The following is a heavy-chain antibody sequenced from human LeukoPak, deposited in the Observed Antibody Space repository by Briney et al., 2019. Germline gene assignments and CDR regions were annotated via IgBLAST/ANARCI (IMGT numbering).Heavy chain of an antibody. CDR1: GFTFSSYS. D-gene: IGHD5-24*01. J-gene: IGHJ4*02. Sequence: GGSLRLSCAASGFTFSSYSMNWVRQAPGKGLEWVSSISSSSSYIYYADSVKGRFTISRDNAKNSLYLQMNSLRAEDTAAYYCASCRDGYNSNYWGQGTLVTVSS. V-gene: IGHV3-21*01. CDR3: ASCRDGYNSNY. CDR2: ISSSSSYI.